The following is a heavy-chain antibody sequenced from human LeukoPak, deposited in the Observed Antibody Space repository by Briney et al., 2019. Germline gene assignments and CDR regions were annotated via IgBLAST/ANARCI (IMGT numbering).Heavy chain of an antibody. J-gene: IGHJ3*02. CDR3: ARDWVPVGATPSYAFDI. V-gene: IGHV3-53*01. D-gene: IGHD1-26*01. CDR1: GFTLSFIH. CDR2: IYSGGST. Sequence: GGSLRLSCAASGFTLSFIHVRCVRQAPGKGLEWVSVIYSGGSTYYADSVKGRFTISRDNSKHTLYLQMNSLRAEHTPVFYCARDWVPVGATPSYAFDIWGQGTMVTVSS.